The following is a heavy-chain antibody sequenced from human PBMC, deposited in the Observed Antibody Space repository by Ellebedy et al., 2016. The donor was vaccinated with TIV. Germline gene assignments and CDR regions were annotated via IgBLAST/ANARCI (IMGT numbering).Heavy chain of an antibody. D-gene: IGHD5-12*01. V-gene: IGHV3-30*02. J-gene: IGHJ3*02. CDR2: IRYDETNK. CDR3: ISDIVGDGFDN. CDR1: GFIFSNYD. Sequence: PGGSLRLSCAASGFIFSNYDMYWVRQAPGKGMEWVAFIRYDETNKDYVDSVKGRFTISRDNSKNTLYLRMNSLRHEDTALYYCISDIVGDGFDNWGQGTMVTVSS.